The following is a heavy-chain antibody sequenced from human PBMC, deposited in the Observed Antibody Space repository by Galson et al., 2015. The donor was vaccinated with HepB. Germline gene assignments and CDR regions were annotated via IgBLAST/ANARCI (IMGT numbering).Heavy chain of an antibody. J-gene: IGHJ4*02. Sequence: SVKVSCKASGYTFTSYYIHWVRQAPGQGLEWMGIINPSGGSTSYAQKFQGRVTMTRDTSTSTVYMELSSLRSEDTAVYYCARAEPRRFIAARPFDYWGQGTLVTVSS. CDR3: ARAEPRRFIAARPFDY. CDR2: INPSGGST. D-gene: IGHD6-6*01. V-gene: IGHV1-46*01. CDR1: GYTFTSYY.